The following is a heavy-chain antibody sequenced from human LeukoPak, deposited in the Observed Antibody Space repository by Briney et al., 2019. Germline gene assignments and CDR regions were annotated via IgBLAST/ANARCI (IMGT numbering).Heavy chain of an antibody. V-gene: IGHV3-23*01. J-gene: IGHJ5*02. Sequence: GGSLRLSCAASGFTFSNYAMNWVRQAPGKGLEWVSSISGSGDDPSYADSVKGRFTISRDNSRNTLYLQMNSLRAEDTAVYYCAKQFVDIWGQGTLVTVSS. CDR3: AKQFVDI. D-gene: IGHD5-24*01. CDR1: GFTFSNYA. CDR2: ISGSGDDP.